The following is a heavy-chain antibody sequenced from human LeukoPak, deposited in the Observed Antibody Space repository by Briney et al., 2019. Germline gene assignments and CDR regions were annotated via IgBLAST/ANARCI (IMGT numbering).Heavy chain of an antibody. CDR2: INPNSGAT. CDR1: GYTFTGYY. J-gene: IGHJ4*02. V-gene: IGHV1-2*02. Sequence: ASVTVSCKASGYTFTGYYIHGVRQAPGQGLEWMGWINPNSGATNYAQKFQGRVTMTRETSIGTVYMELSRLLSDDTAVYYCARDQAGTAFDSWGQGTLVTVSS. CDR3: ARDQAGTAFDS. D-gene: IGHD6-13*01.